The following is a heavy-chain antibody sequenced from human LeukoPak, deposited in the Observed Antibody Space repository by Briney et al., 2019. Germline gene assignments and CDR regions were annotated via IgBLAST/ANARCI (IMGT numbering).Heavy chain of an antibody. Sequence: SETLSLICTVSGDSISSYYWSWIRQPAGKGLEWIGRIHISETTNNNPSLKSRVTMSLDTSKNQFSLRLSSVTAADTAVYYCAREMEARSSNAFDIWGQGTMVTVSS. CDR1: GDSISSYY. V-gene: IGHV4-4*07. CDR2: IHISETT. J-gene: IGHJ3*02. D-gene: IGHD1-26*01. CDR3: AREMEARSSNAFDI.